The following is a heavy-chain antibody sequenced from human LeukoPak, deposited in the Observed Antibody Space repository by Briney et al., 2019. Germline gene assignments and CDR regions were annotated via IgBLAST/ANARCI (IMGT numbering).Heavy chain of an antibody. CDR3: ARDLYCSSTSCYWEGYNWFDP. CDR1: GYTFTSYG. CDR2: ISAYNGNT. D-gene: IGHD2-2*01. V-gene: IGHV1-18*01. J-gene: IGHJ5*02. Sequence: ASVKVSCKASGYTFTSYGISWVRQAPGQGHEWMGWISAYNGNTNYAQKFQGRVIMTTDTTTSTAYMELRSLRSDDTAVYYCARDLYCSSTSCYWEGYNWFDPWGQGTLVTVSS.